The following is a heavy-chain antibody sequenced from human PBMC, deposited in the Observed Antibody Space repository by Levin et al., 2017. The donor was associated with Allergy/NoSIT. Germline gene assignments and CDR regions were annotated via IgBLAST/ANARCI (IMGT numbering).Heavy chain of an antibody. CDR1: GFTFSSYS. V-gene: IGHV3-21*01. Sequence: GGSLRLSCAASGFTFSSYSMNWVRQAPGKGLEWVSSISSSSSYIYYADSVKGRFTISRDNAKNSLYLQMNSLRAEDTAVYYCARWGMWAGMDVWGQGTTVTVSS. CDR2: ISSSSSYI. CDR3: ARWGMWAGMDV. D-gene: IGHD3-16*01. J-gene: IGHJ6*02.